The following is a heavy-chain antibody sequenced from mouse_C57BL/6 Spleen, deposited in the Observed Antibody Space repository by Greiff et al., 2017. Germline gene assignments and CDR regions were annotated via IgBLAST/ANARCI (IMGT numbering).Heavy chain of an antibody. CDR2: IYPGNSDT. CDR1: GYTFTSYW. Sequence: VQLQQSGTVLARPGASVKMSCKTSGYTFTSYWMHWVKQRPGQGLEWIGAIYPGNSDTSYNQKFKGKAKLTAVTSASTAYVELSSLTNEDSAVYCCTRGSLGNYEGDYFDYWGQGTTLTVSS. V-gene: IGHV1-5*01. J-gene: IGHJ2*01. CDR3: TRGSLGNYEGDYFDY. D-gene: IGHD2-1*01.